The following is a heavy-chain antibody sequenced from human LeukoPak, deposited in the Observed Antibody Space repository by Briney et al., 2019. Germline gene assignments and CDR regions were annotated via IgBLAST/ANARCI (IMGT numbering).Heavy chain of an antibody. J-gene: IGHJ5*02. D-gene: IGHD3-22*01. CDR1: GGSISSGGYY. Sequence: SETLSLTCTVSGGSISSGGYYWSWIRQHPGRGREWIGYIYNSGSTYYNPALKSRVTISVDTSKNQFSLKLSSVAAADTAVYYCARGSRQPYYDSSGYLPWGQGTLVTVSS. CDR2: IYNSGST. V-gene: IGHV4-31*03. CDR3: ARGSRQPYYDSSGYLP.